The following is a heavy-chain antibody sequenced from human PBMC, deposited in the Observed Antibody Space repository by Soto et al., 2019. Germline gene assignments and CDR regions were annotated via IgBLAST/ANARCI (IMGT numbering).Heavy chain of an antibody. CDR2: INAVNGNT. CDR3: ARDLSGIAAAGDDY. J-gene: IGHJ4*02. D-gene: IGHD6-13*01. Sequence: QVQRVQSGAEVKKPGASVKVSCKASVYTFTSYAMHWVRQAPGQRLEWMGWINAVNGNTKYSQKFQGRVTITRDTYASTAYMELSSLRSEDTAVYYCARDLSGIAAAGDDYWGQGTLVTVSS. CDR1: VYTFTSYA. V-gene: IGHV1-3*01.